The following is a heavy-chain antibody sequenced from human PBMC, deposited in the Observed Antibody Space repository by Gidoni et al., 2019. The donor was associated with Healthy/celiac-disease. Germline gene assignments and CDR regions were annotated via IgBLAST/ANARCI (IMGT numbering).Heavy chain of an antibody. CDR1: GGSISSSSYY. V-gene: IGHV4-39*07. Sequence: QLQLQESGPGLVKPSETLSLTCTVSGGSISSSSYYWGWIRQPPGKGLEWIGSIYYSGSTYYNPSLKSRVAISVDTSKNQFSLKLSSVTAADTAVYYCATLASDPDYGSGSYYIDYWGQGTLVTVSS. CDR2: IYYSGST. CDR3: ATLASDPDYGSGSYYIDY. J-gene: IGHJ4*02. D-gene: IGHD3-10*01.